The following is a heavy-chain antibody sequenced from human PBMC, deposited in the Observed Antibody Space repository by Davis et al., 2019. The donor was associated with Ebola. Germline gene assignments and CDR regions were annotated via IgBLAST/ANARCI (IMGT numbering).Heavy chain of an antibody. V-gene: IGHV3-48*03. CDR2: ISSSGSTI. J-gene: IGHJ6*02. D-gene: IGHD2-2*02. Sequence: GESLKISCAASGFTFSSYEMNWVRQAPGKGLEWVSYISSSGSTIYYADSAKGRFTISSDNSKNTLYLQMNSLRAEDTAVYYCARESVVPAAIRGDYYYYGMDVWGQGTTVTVSS. CDR1: GFTFSSYE. CDR3: ARESVVPAAIRGDYYYYGMDV.